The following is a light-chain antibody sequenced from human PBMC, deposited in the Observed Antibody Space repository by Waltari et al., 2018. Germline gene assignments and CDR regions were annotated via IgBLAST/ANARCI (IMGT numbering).Light chain of an antibody. J-gene: IGLJ2*01. CDR2: KDS. V-gene: IGLV3-27*01. Sequence: SYELTQPSSVSVSPGQTARNTCSGDVLAKNYARWFQQKPGQAPVQVIYKDSERPSGIPERFSGSSSGTTVTLTISGAQVEDEADYYCYSAADNNVVFGGGTKLTVL. CDR3: YSAADNNVV. CDR1: VLAKNY.